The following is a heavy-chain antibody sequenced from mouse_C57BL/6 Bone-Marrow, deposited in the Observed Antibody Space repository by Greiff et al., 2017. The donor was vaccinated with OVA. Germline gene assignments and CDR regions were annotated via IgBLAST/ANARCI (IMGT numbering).Heavy chain of an antibody. CDR1: GFTFSSYA. CDR3: ARDPAYSYYFDY. V-gene: IGHV5-4*01. D-gene: IGHD2-10*01. CDR2: ISDGGSYT. Sequence: DVHLVESGGGLVKPGGSLKLSCAASGFTFSSYAMSWVRQTPEKRLEWVATISDGGSYTYYPDNVKGRFTISRDNAKNNLYLQMSHLKSEDTAMYYCARDPAYSYYFDYWGQGTTLTVSS. J-gene: IGHJ2*01.